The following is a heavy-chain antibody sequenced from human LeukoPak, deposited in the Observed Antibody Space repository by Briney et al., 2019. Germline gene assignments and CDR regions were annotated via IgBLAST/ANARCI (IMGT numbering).Heavy chain of an antibody. CDR2: ISYDGSNK. V-gene: IGHV3-30-3*01. D-gene: IGHD3-22*01. J-gene: IGHJ4*02. Sequence: GGSLRLSCAASGFTFSNYDMHWVRQAPGKGLEWVAVISYDGSNKYYADSVKGRFTISRDNSKNTLYLQMNSLRAEDTAVYYCARGHYYDSSGYYFIDYWGQGTLVTVSS. CDR3: ARGHYYDSSGYYFIDY. CDR1: GFTFSNYD.